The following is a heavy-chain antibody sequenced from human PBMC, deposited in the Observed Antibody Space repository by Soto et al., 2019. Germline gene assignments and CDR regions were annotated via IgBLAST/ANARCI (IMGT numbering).Heavy chain of an antibody. CDR1: GGTFSSY. V-gene: IGHV1-69*02. CDR2: IIPILGIA. J-gene: IGHJ4*02. D-gene: IGHD6-13*01. CDR3: ANLATADTLDY. Sequence: QVQLVQSGAEVKKPGSSVKVSCKASGGTFSSYISWVRQTPGQGLEWMGRIIPILGIANYAQKFQGKVTITADKSTSTAYMELSSLRSEDTAVYYCANLATADTLDYWGQGTLVTVSS.